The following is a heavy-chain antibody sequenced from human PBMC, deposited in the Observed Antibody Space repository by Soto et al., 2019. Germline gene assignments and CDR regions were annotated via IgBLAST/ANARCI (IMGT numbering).Heavy chain of an antibody. D-gene: IGHD1-26*01. J-gene: IGHJ2*01. CDR3: AKDRRSYNSWYFDL. CDR1: GFTFSSYA. CDR2: ISGSGGST. V-gene: IGHV3-23*01. Sequence: GGSLRLSCAASGFTFSSYAMSWVRQAPGKGLEWVSAISGSGGSTYYADSVKGRFTISRDSSKNTLYLQMNSLRAEDTAVYYCAKDRRSYNSWYFDLWGRGTLVTVSS.